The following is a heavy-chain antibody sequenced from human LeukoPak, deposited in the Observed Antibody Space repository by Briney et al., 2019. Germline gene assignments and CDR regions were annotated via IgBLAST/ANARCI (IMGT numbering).Heavy chain of an antibody. CDR2: ISAYNGNT. CDR1: GYTFTSYG. Sequence: ASVKVSCKASGYTFTSYGISWVRQAPGQGLEWMGWISAYNGNTNYAQKLQGRVTMTTDTSTSTAYMELRSLRSDDTAVYYCARARVDRTATRYYYDSSGYSYYFDYWGQGTLVTVSS. V-gene: IGHV1-18*04. CDR3: ARARVDRTATRYYYDSSGYSYYFDY. D-gene: IGHD3-22*01. J-gene: IGHJ4*02.